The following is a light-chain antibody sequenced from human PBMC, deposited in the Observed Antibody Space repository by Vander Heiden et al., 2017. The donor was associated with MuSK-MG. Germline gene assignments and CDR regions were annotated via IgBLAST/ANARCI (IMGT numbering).Light chain of an antibody. J-gene: IGLJ2*01. V-gene: IGLV3-21*02. CDR1: NLGSQS. CDR2: DNN. Sequence: SYVLTQPPSMSVAPGQTARIPCGGNNLGSQSVHWYQQRPGQAPVLVVYDNNDRPSGIPERFSGSNSGSSATLTISRVEAGDEADYYCQVWDTTVVFGGGTKLTVL. CDR3: QVWDTTVV.